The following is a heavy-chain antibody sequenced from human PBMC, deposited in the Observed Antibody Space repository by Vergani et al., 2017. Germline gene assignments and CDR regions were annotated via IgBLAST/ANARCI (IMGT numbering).Heavy chain of an antibody. CDR1: GGSISSYY. V-gene: IGHV4-59*01. CDR2: IYYSGST. D-gene: IGHD3-10*01. Sequence: QVQLQESGPGLVKPSETLSLTCTVSGGSISSYYWSWIRQPPGKGLEWIGYIYYSGSTNYNPSLKSRVTISVDTSKNQFSLKLSSVTAADTAVYYCARAGFTAGELSPLGWFDPWGQGTLVTVSS. CDR3: ARAGFTAGELSPLGWFDP. J-gene: IGHJ5*02.